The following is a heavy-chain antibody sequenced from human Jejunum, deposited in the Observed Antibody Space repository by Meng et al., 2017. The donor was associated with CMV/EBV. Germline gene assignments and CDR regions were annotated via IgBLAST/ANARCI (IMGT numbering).Heavy chain of an antibody. CDR1: GFTFSSYA. D-gene: IGHD3-9*01. V-gene: IGHV3-23*01. J-gene: IGHJ4*02. CDR3: AKDYDILTGYYIKY. Sequence: SGFTFSSYAMSWVRRAPGKGLEWVSAVSGSGGVTYYADSVKGRFTISRDNSKNTVYLQMNRLRAEDTALYYCAKDYDILTGYYIKYWGQGTRVTVSS. CDR2: VSGSGGVT.